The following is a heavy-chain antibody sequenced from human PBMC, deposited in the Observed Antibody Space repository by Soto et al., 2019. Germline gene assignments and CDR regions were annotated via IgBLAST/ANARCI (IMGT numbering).Heavy chain of an antibody. Sequence: QVQLQQWGAGLLKPSETLSLTCAVYGGSFSGYYWSWIRQPPGKGLEWIGEINHSGSTNYNPSLKSRVPISVDPSKNQFSLKLSSVTAADTAVYYCARGGITMVRGVRPRGWFDPWGQGTLVTVSS. J-gene: IGHJ5*02. CDR2: INHSGST. CDR1: GGSFSGYY. V-gene: IGHV4-34*01. CDR3: ARGGITMVRGVRPRGWFDP. D-gene: IGHD3-10*01.